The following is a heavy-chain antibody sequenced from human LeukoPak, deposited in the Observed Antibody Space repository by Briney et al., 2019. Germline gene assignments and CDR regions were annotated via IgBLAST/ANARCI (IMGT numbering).Heavy chain of an antibody. CDR2: IYHSGST. CDR1: GGSISSGGYY. V-gene: IGHV4-30-2*01. D-gene: IGHD4-23*01. J-gene: IGHJ1*01. CDR3: ARRETAVAASEYFQH. Sequence: SETLSLTCTVSGGSISSGGYYWSWIRQPPGKGLEWIGYIYHSGSTYYNPSLKSRVTISVDRSKNQFSLKLSSVTAADTAVYYCARRETAVAASEYFQHWGQGTLVTVSS.